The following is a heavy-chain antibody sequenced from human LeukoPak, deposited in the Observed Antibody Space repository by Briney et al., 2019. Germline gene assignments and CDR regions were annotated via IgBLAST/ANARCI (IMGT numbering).Heavy chain of an antibody. D-gene: IGHD5-12*01. CDR2: MSGDGGST. CDR3: AKDKRYSGYDPFDY. V-gene: IGHV3-43*02. Sequence: GGSLRLSCAASGFTFDDYAMHWARQAPGKGLEWVSLMSGDGGSTYYADSVKGRFTITRDNSKNSLYLQMNSLRTEDTALYYCAKDKRYSGYDPFDYWGQGTLVTVSS. J-gene: IGHJ4*02. CDR1: GFTFDDYA.